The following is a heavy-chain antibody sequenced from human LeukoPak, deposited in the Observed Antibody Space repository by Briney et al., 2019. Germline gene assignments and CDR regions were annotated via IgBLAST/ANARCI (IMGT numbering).Heavy chain of an antibody. Sequence: GGSLRVSCAVSGFTFSSYGMHWVRQAPGKGLEWVAFIRYDGSNKYYADSVKGRFTISRDNSKNTLYLQMGSLRAEDMAVYYCASASWLREDIVVVPALDYWGQGTLVTVSS. CDR1: GFTFSSYG. CDR2: IRYDGSNK. J-gene: IGHJ4*02. D-gene: IGHD2-2*01. V-gene: IGHV3-30*02. CDR3: ASASWLREDIVVVPALDY.